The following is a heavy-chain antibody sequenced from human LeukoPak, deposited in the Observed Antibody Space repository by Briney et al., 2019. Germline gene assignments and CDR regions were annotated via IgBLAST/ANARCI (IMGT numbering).Heavy chain of an antibody. D-gene: IGHD3-9*01. CDR1: GYTFTSYG. CDR3: AVYYDILTGYYLIY. Sequence: ASVKVSCKASGYTFTSYGISWVRQAPGQGLEWMGWISAYNGNTNYAQKLQGRVTMTTDTSTSTAYMELRSLRSDDTAVYYCAVYYDILTGYYLIYWGQGTLVTVSS. CDR2: ISAYNGNT. V-gene: IGHV1-18*01. J-gene: IGHJ4*02.